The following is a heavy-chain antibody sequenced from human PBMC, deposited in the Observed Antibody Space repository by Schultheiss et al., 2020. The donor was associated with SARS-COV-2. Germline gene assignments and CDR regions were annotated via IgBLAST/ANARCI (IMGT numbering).Heavy chain of an antibody. Sequence: SETLSLTCTVSGGSISSYYWSWIRQPPGKGLEWIGFIHDSGITNYNPSLKSRVTISVDTSKNQFSLKLTSVTAADTAVYYCARRRSDGNWWLDTWGQGTLVTVSS. V-gene: IGHV4-59*08. CDR3: ARRRSDGNWWLDT. CDR1: GGSISSYY. CDR2: IHDSGIT. D-gene: IGHD2-8*02. J-gene: IGHJ5*02.